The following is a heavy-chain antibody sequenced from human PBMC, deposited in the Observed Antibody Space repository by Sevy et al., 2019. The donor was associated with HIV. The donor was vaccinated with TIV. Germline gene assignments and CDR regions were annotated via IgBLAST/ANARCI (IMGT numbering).Heavy chain of an antibody. CDR1: GGSVSSGSYY. Sequence: SETLSLTCTVSGGSVSSGSYYWSWIRQPPGKGLEWIGYIYYSGSTNYNPSLKSRVTISVDTSKNQFSLKLSSVTAADTAVYYCASSMGGDYVGRLYYYGMDVWGQGTTVTVSS. D-gene: IGHD4-17*01. J-gene: IGHJ6*02. CDR2: IYYSGST. V-gene: IGHV4-61*01. CDR3: ASSMGGDYVGRLYYYGMDV.